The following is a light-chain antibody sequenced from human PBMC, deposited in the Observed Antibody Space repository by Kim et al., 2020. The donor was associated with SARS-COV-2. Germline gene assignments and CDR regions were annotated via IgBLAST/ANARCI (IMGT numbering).Light chain of an antibody. CDR3: SSYAGTNHVI. V-gene: IGLV2-8*01. CDR1: SSDIGTYNH. J-gene: IGLJ2*01. Sequence: QSALTQPPSASGSPGQSVAISCTGTSSDIGTYNHVSWYQQHPGKAPKLLIYDVSKRPSGVPDRFSACKSGNTASLTVSGLQAEDEADYYCSSYAGTNHVIFGGGTQLTVL. CDR2: DVS.